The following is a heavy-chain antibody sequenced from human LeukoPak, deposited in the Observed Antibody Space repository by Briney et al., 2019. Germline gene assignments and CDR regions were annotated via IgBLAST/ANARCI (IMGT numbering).Heavy chain of an antibody. CDR3: ARVCSSTSCYSSSFDP. CDR1: GYTFTGYY. Sequence: GASVKVSCKASGYTFTGYYMHWVRQAPGQGLEWMGWINPNSGGTNYAQKFQGRVTMTRDTSISTAYMELSRLRSDDTAVYYCARVCSSTSCYSSSFDPWGQGTLVTVSS. V-gene: IGHV1-2*02. J-gene: IGHJ5*02. D-gene: IGHD2-2*02. CDR2: INPNSGGT.